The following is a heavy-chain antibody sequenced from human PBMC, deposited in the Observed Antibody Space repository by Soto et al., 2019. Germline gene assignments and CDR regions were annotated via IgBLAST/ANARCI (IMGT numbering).Heavy chain of an antibody. Sequence: ASVKVSCKASGYTFTSYGISWVRQAPGQGLEWMGWISAYNGNTNYAQKLQGRVTMTTDTSTSTAYMELRSLRSDDTAVYYCARVLVPLESFYYYYGMDVWGQGTTVTVSS. CDR3: ARVLVPLESFYYYYGMDV. J-gene: IGHJ6*02. CDR1: GYTFTSYG. CDR2: ISAYNGNT. D-gene: IGHD3-3*01. V-gene: IGHV1-18*01.